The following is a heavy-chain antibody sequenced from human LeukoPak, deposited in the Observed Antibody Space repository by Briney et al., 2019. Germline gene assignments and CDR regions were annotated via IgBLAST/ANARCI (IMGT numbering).Heavy chain of an antibody. J-gene: IGHJ4*02. D-gene: IGHD3-10*01. CDR2: ISSSSYYI. V-gene: IGHV3-21*01. CDR1: GFTFSSYC. Sequence: GGSLRLSCAASGFTFSSYCINWVRQAPGKGLEWVSSISSSSYYIYYADSVKGRFTTSRDNAKNSLFLQMNSLSAEDTAVYYCARGLWRGYYGSGSSLSHWGQGTLVTVSS. CDR3: ARGLWRGYYGSGSSLSH.